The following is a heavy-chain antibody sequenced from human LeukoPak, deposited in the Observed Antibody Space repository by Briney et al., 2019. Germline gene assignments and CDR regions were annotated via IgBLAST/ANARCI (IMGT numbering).Heavy chain of an antibody. CDR2: IYYSGST. CDR3: ARSAKMYSSGWTFGY. Sequence: PSETLSLTCTVSGGSISSYYWSWIRQPLGKGLEWIGYIYYSGSTNYNPSLKSRVTISVDTSKNQFSLKLSSVTAADTAVYYCARSAKMYSSGWTFGYWGQGTLVTVSS. V-gene: IGHV4-59*01. CDR1: GGSISSYY. J-gene: IGHJ4*02. D-gene: IGHD6-19*01.